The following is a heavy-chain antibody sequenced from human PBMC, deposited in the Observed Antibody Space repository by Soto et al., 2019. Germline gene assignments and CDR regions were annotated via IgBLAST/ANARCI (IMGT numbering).Heavy chain of an antibody. Sequence: EVQLVESGGDFVQPGGSLRLSCAGSGFTFSSYEMNWVRQAPGKGLEWVSYISRSGDVIYYADSVKGRFTVSRDNAKNSRYLKINSLRGEDRAVYYGALDVGGGSCSSWSAPWGQGPLVPVPS. CDR2: ISRSGDVI. CDR1: GFTFSSYE. CDR3: ALDVGGGSCSSWSAP. V-gene: IGHV3-48*03. D-gene: IGHD3-16*01. J-gene: IGHJ5*02.